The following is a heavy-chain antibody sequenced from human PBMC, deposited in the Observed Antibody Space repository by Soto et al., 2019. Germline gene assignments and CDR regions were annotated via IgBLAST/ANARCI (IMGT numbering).Heavy chain of an antibody. CDR1: GGTFSSYT. D-gene: IGHD3-10*01. V-gene: IGHV1-69*02. CDR2: IIPILGIA. J-gene: IGHJ3*02. Sequence: ASVKVSCKASGGTFSSYTISWVRQAPGQGLEWMGRIIPILGIANYAQKFQGRVTITADKSTSTAYMELSSLRSEDTAVYYCATSRGFGELLGAFDIWGQGTMVTVSS. CDR3: ATSRGFGELLGAFDI.